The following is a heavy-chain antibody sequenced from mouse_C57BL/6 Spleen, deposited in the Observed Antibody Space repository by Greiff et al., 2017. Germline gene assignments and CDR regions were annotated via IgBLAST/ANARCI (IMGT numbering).Heavy chain of an antibody. J-gene: IGHJ1*03. D-gene: IGHD2-5*01. CDR2: ISDGGSYT. CDR1: GFTFSSYA. V-gene: IGHV5-4*01. Sequence: EVQLMEPGGGLVKPGGSLKLSCAASGFTFSSYAMSWVRQTPEQRLEWVATISDGGSYTYYPDNVKGRFTISRDNAKNNLYLQMSHLKSEDTAMYYCARPYSNYWYFDVWGTGTTVTVSS. CDR3: ARPYSNYWYFDV.